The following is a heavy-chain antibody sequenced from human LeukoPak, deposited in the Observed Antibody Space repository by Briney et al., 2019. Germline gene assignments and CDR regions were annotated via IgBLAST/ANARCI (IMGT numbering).Heavy chain of an antibody. CDR3: AKGGYSYTYYFDY. D-gene: IGHD5-18*01. CDR1: GFTFSSYA. CDR2: ISGSGGST. V-gene: IGHV3-23*01. J-gene: IGHJ4*02. Sequence: PGGSLRLSCAASGFTFSSYAMSWVRQAPGKGLEWVSAISGSGGSTYYADSVKGRFTISRDNSKSTLYLQMNSLRAEDTAVYYCAKGGYSYTYYFDYWGQGTLVTVSS.